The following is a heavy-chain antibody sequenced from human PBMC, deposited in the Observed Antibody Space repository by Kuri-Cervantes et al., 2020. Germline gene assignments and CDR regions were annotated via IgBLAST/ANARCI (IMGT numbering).Heavy chain of an antibody. CDR3: ARSDLYGSGSYGYYYGMDV. J-gene: IGHJ6*02. Sequence: ASVKVSCKASGYTFTSYGISWVRQAPGQGLEWMGWISAYNGNTSYAQKLQGRVTMTTDTSTSTAYMELRSLRSDDTAVYYCARSDLYGSGSYGYYYGMDVWGQGTTVTVSS. CDR1: GYTFTSYG. CDR2: ISAYNGNT. D-gene: IGHD3-10*01. V-gene: IGHV1-18*01.